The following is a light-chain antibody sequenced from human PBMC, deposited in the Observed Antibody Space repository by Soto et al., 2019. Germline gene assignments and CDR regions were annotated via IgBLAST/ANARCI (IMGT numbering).Light chain of an antibody. V-gene: IGKV3D-20*02. CDR3: QQRNVWPPVT. CDR1: QSVSSSY. CDR2: DAS. Sequence: IVMTQSPATLSVSPGERATLSCRASQSVSSSYLAWYQQKPGQAPRLLIYDASNRATGIPARFSGSGSGTDFTLTISSLEPEDSAVYYCQQRNVWPPVTFGQGTRLEI. J-gene: IGKJ5*01.